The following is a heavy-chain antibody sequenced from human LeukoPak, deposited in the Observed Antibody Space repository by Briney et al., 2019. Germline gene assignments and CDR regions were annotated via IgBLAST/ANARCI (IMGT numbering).Heavy chain of an antibody. Sequence: GRSLRLSCAASGFTFSSYAMHWVRQAPGKGLEWVAVISYDGSNKYYADSVKGRFTISRDNSKNTLYLQMNSLRAEDTAVYYCAKDRGLRDDAFDIWGQGTMVTVSS. J-gene: IGHJ3*02. CDR3: AKDRGLRDDAFDI. CDR2: ISYDGSNK. V-gene: IGHV3-30-3*01. D-gene: IGHD3-10*01. CDR1: GFTFSSYA.